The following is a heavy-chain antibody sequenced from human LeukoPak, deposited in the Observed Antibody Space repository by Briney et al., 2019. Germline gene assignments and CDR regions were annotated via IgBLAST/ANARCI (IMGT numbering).Heavy chain of an antibody. Sequence: SVKVSCKASGYTFTYRYLHWVRQAPGQALEWMGWITPFNGNTNYAQKFQDRVTITRDRSMSTAYMELSSLRSEDTAIYYCARDNSVGDNAWWFDPWGQGTLVTVSS. D-gene: IGHD1-26*01. V-gene: IGHV1-45*02. CDR1: GYTFTYRY. CDR2: ITPFNGNT. J-gene: IGHJ5*02. CDR3: ARDNSVGDNAWWFDP.